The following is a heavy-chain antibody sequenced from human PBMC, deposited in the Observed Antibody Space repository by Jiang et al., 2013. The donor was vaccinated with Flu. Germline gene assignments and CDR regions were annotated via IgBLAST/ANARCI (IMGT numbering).Heavy chain of an antibody. J-gene: IGHJ4*02. D-gene: IGHD2-8*02. CDR3: ARDLRSTEGYFDS. Sequence: WIYPYDGDANSVPKLQGRVTFTTDTSTSTAYMELRSLRSGDTAVYYCARDLRSTEGYFDSWGQGSLVTVSS. CDR2: IYPYDGDA. V-gene: IGHV1-18*01.